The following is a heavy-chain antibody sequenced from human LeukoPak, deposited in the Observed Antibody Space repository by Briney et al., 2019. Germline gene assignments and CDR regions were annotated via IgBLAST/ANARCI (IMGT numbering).Heavy chain of an antibody. V-gene: IGHV4-39*07. CDR3: AGAYCGGDCYSGRAFDI. CDR2: IYYSGST. CDR1: GGSISSSSYY. Sequence: SETLSLTCTVSGGSISSSSYYWGWIRQPPGKGLEWIGSIYYSGSTYYNPSLKSRVTISVDTSKNQFSLKLSSVTAADTAVYYCAGAYCGGDCYSGRAFDIWGQGTMVTVSS. J-gene: IGHJ3*02. D-gene: IGHD2-21*02.